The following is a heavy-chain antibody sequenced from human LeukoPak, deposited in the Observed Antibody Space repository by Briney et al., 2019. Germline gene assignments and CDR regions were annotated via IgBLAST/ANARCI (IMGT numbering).Heavy chain of an antibody. J-gene: IGHJ4*02. CDR3: AKDWADFWSGYFLFDY. V-gene: IGHV3-23*01. CDR2: ISGSGSST. Sequence: GGSLRLPCAASGFTFRNYAMSWVRQAPGKGLEWVSVISGSGSSTYYADSVKGRFTISRDNSKNTVYLQMKSLRAEDTAVYFCAKDWADFWSGYFLFDYWGQGTLVTVSS. D-gene: IGHD3-3*01. CDR1: GFTFRNYA.